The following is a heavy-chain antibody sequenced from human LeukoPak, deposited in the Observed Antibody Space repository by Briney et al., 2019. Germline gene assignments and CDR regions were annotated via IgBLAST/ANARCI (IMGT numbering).Heavy chain of an antibody. Sequence: GGSLRLSCAASGFSLRNYGMNWVRQAPGKGLEWVSYISSASGTTIYADSVKGRFTISRDNSKNTLYLQMNSLRAEDTAVYYCATHKGYCSGGSCYSAFDYWGQGTLVTVSS. J-gene: IGHJ4*02. V-gene: IGHV3-23*01. CDR2: ISSASGTT. CDR3: ATHKGYCSGGSCYSAFDY. CDR1: GFSLRNYG. D-gene: IGHD2-15*01.